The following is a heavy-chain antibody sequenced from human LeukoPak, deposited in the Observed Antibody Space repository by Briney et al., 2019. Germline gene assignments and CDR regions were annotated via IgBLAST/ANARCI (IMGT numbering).Heavy chain of an antibody. Sequence: GGSLRLSCAASGLTFSSYAMSWVRQAPGKGLEWVSVISGSGGSIYYADSVKGRFTISRDNPKNTLYLQMNTLRAEDTALYYCAKNRGDITSARVGCDYWGQGALVTVSS. CDR3: AKNRGDITSARVGCDY. D-gene: IGHD2-15*01. V-gene: IGHV3-23*01. CDR2: ISGSGGSI. CDR1: GLTFSSYA. J-gene: IGHJ4*02.